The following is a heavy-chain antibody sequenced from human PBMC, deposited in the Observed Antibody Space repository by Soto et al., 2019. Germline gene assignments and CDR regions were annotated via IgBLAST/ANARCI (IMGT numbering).Heavy chain of an antibody. CDR2: IYHSGNP. CDR3: ARRTYSYESSAVRIFDY. CDR1: GGSISSSSYY. J-gene: IGHJ4*02. V-gene: IGHV4-39*01. D-gene: IGHD3-22*01. Sequence: QLQLQESGPGLVKPSETLSLTCIVSGGSISSSSYYWGWLRQPPGKGLEWLGSIYHSGNPYYNPYLKSRVTISVDTSKNQFSLKLSSVTAADTAVYYCARRTYSYESSAVRIFDYWGQGTLVTVSS.